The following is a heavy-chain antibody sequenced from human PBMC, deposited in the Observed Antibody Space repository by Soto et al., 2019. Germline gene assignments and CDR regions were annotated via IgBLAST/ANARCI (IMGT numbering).Heavy chain of an antibody. CDR2: ISSSSSYI. Sequence: GGSLRLSCAASGFTFSSYSMNWVRQAPGKGLEWVSSISSSSSYIYYADSVKGRFTISRDNAKNSLYLQMNSLRAEDTAVYYCARDTGPRQLVRGGMDVWGQGTTVTVSS. V-gene: IGHV3-21*01. CDR1: GFTFSSYS. D-gene: IGHD6-6*01. J-gene: IGHJ6*02. CDR3: ARDTGPRQLVRGGMDV.